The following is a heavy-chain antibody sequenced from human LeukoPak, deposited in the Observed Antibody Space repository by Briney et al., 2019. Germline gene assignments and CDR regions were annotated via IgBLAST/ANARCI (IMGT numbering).Heavy chain of an antibody. CDR1: GYTLTELA. CDR2: INPNSGGT. Sequence: ASVKVSCKVSGYTLTELAIHWARQAPGKGLEWMGWINPNSGGTNYAQKFQGRVTMTRDTSISTAYMELSRLRSDDTAVYYCARDRYYDSSGYYYYWGQATLVTVS. V-gene: IGHV1-2*02. D-gene: IGHD3-22*01. J-gene: IGHJ4*02. CDR3: ARDRYYDSSGYYYY.